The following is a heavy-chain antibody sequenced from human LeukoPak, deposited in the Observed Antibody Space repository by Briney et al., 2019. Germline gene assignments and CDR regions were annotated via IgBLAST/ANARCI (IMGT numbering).Heavy chain of an antibody. CDR3: ARDHTVVNDYYFDY. J-gene: IGHJ4*02. Sequence: GGSLRLSRAASGFTFSSYWMHWVRQAPGKGLVWVSRINSDGSSTNYADSVKGRFTISRDNAKNTLYLQMNSLRAEDTAVYYCARDHTVVNDYYFDYWGQGTLVTVSS. CDR2: INSDGSST. V-gene: IGHV3-74*01. CDR1: GFTFSSYW. D-gene: IGHD4-23*01.